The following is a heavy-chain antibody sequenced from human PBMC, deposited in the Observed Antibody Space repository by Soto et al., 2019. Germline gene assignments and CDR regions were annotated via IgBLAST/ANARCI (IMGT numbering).Heavy chain of an antibody. Sequence: QVQLVQSGAEVKKPGSSVKVSCKASGGTFSSYAISWVRQAPGQGLAWLGGIIPIFGTANYAQKFQGRVTITADESTITAYMELSSLTSEDTAVYYCARLGYCIRTSCYDHYWGQGTLVTDSS. CDR3: ARLGYCIRTSCYDHY. CDR2: IIPIFGTA. D-gene: IGHD2-2*01. CDR1: GGTFSSYA. J-gene: IGHJ4*02. V-gene: IGHV1-69*12.